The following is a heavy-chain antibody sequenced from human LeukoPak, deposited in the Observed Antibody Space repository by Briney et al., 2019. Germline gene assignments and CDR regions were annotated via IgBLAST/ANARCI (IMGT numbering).Heavy chain of an antibody. CDR3: ATIVYDDTKVGAFDI. J-gene: IGHJ3*02. Sequence: ASQTLSLTCTVSGGSISSGDYYWTWIRQHPGKGLEWIGSIYYSGSTYYNPSLKSRVTISVDTSKNQFSLKLSSVTAADTAVYYCATIVYDDTKVGAFDIWGQGTMVTVSS. CDR1: GGSISSGDYY. D-gene: IGHD2/OR15-2a*01. CDR2: IYYSGST. V-gene: IGHV4-31*03.